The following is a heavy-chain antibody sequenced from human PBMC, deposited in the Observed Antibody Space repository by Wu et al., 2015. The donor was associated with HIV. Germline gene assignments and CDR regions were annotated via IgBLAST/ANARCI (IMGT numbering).Heavy chain of an antibody. J-gene: IGHJ6*02. CDR3: ARDLARETMIRDRPRYGLDV. Sequence: QVQLVQSGAEVKKPGSSMKVSCKASGGTFNTYGISWVRQAPGQGLEWMGGFIPIFGTANYAQKFQGRLTITTDESTATGYMELSSLRSEDTAVYYCARDLARETMIRDRPRYGLDVWGQGTTVTVSS. D-gene: IGHD3-10*01. CDR2: FIPIFGTA. CDR1: GGTFNTYG. V-gene: IGHV1-69*05.